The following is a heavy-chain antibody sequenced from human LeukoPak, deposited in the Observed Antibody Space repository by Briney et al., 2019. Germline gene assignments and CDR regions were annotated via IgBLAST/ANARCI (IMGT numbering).Heavy chain of an antibody. D-gene: IGHD3-22*01. CDR2: IKQDGSEK. Sequence: GGSLRLSCAASGFTFSSYWMSWVRQAPGKGLEWVANIKQDGSEKYYVDSVKGRFTISRDNAKKSLYLQMNSLRAEETAVYYCARDLVDSSGYYFGYWGQGTLVTVSS. CDR3: ARDLVDSSGYYFGY. J-gene: IGHJ4*02. V-gene: IGHV3-7*01. CDR1: GFTFSSYW.